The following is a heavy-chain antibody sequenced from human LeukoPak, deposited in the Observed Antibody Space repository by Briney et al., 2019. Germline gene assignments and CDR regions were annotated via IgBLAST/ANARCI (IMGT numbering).Heavy chain of an antibody. CDR1: EYTFTGYY. CDR2: INPNSGGT. CDR3: AREGYAGSCFDY. D-gene: IGHD1-26*01. J-gene: IGHJ4*02. V-gene: IGHV1-2*02. Sequence: GASVKVSCKASEYTFTGYYMHWVRQAPGQGLEWMGWINPNSGGTNYAQKFQGRVTMTRDTSISTAYMELTRLTSDDTAVCYCAREGYAGSCFDYWGQGTLVTVSS.